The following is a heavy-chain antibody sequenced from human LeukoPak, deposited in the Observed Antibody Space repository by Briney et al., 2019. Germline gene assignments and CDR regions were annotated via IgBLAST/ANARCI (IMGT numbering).Heavy chain of an antibody. V-gene: IGHV3-23*01. CDR2: ISGSGSST. Sequence: PGGSLRLSCAASGFTFSSYAMSWVRQAPGKGLEWVSAISGSGSSTYYADSVKGRFTISRDNSKNTLYLQMNSLRAEDTAVYYCANPYDSGTFPPGYWGQGTLVTVSS. CDR1: GFTFSSYA. D-gene: IGHD3-10*01. J-gene: IGHJ4*02. CDR3: ANPYDSGTFPPGY.